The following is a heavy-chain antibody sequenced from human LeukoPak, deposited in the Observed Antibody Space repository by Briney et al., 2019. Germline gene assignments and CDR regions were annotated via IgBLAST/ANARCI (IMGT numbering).Heavy chain of an antibody. Sequence: SETLSLTCTVSGGSISNSTNFWGWIRQPPGKEMEWIGSLYHSGRTYYNPSLKSRDTISEDSSKNQISLKMTSVTVADTAVYYCARSRITMIVVVPVGFDYWGQGTLVTVSS. J-gene: IGHJ4*02. V-gene: IGHV4-39*07. CDR2: LYHSGRT. CDR3: ARSRITMIVVVPVGFDY. D-gene: IGHD3-22*01. CDR1: GGSISNSTNF.